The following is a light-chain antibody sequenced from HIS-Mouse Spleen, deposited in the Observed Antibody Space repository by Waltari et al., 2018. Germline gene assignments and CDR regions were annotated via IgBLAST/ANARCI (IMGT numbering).Light chain of an antibody. CDR2: KDS. CDR1: ALPKQS. CDR3: QSADSSGTYVV. V-gene: IGLV3-25*03. J-gene: IGLJ2*01. Sequence: SYELTQPPSVSVSPGQTARITCPGDALPKQSDYLYQQKPGQAPVLRIYKDSERPSGIPERFSGSSSGTTVTLTISGVQAEDEADYYCQSADSSGTYVVFGGGTKLTVL.